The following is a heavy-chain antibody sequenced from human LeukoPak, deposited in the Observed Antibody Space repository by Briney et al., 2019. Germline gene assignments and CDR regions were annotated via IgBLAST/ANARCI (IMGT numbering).Heavy chain of an antibody. J-gene: IGHJ3*02. Sequence: GASVKVSCKASGGTFISYAISWVRQAPGQGLEWMGGIIPIFGTANYAQKFQGRVTITADESTSTAYMELSSLRSEDTAVYYCAREADIVVVPAAIRRNAFDIWGQGTMVTVSS. CDR3: AREADIVVVPAAIRRNAFDI. CDR2: IIPIFGTA. D-gene: IGHD2-2*02. CDR1: GGTFISYA. V-gene: IGHV1-69*01.